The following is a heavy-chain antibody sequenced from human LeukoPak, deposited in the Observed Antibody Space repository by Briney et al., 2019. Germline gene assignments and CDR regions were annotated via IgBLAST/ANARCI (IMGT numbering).Heavy chain of an antibody. CDR1: GGSFSGYY. D-gene: IGHD6-6*01. Sequence: SGTLSLTCAVYGGSFSGYYWSWIRQPPGKGLEWIGEINHSGSTNYNPSLKSRVTISVDTSKNQFSLKLSSVTAADTAVYYCARGVYSSSGGWFDPWGQGTLVTVSS. CDR2: INHSGST. J-gene: IGHJ5*02. V-gene: IGHV4-34*01. CDR3: ARGVYSSSGGWFDP.